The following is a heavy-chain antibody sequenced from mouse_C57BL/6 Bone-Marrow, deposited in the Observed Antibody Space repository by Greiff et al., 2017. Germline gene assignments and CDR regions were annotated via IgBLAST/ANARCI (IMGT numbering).Heavy chain of an antibody. D-gene: IGHD2-4*01. CDR2: IYPRSGNT. J-gene: IGHJ1*03. Sequence: QVQLQQSGAELARPGASVKLSCKASGYTFTSYGLSWVKQRTGQGFEWIGEIYPRSGNTYYNEKFKGKATLTADKSSSTAYMELRSLTAKDSAVYFCARAGPLYYDYPYDVWGTGTTVTVSS. V-gene: IGHV1-81*01. CDR3: ARAGPLYYDYPYDV. CDR1: GYTFTSYG.